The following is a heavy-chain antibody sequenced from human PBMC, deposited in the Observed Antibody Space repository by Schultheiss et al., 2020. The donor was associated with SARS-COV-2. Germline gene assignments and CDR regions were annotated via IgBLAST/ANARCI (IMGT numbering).Heavy chain of an antibody. V-gene: IGHV1-18*04. D-gene: IGHD2-2*01. CDR3: ARARSYCSSTSCYLGFHPYYYAMDV. Sequence: ASVKVSCKASGYTFSNYGISWVRQAPGLGLEWVGWISVYNGNTKYGQKVQGRVTMTADTSTTTGYMELRSLRSDDTAVYYCARARSYCSSTSCYLGFHPYYYAMDVWGQGTTVTVSS. CDR2: ISVYNGNT. J-gene: IGHJ6*02. CDR1: GYTFSNYG.